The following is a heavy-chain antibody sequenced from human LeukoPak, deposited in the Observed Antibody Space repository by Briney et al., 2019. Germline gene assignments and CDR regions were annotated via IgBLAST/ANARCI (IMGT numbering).Heavy chain of an antibody. CDR3: ARETYYV. Sequence: GASVKVSCKASGYTFTSYPMHWVRQAPGQRLEWMGWINTDIGNTEYSQKFQGRISITRDTSASTAYIELSSLRSEDTAVYYCARETYYVWGQGTLVIVSS. V-gene: IGHV1-3*04. D-gene: IGHD3-16*01. CDR2: INTDIGNT. J-gene: IGHJ4*02. CDR1: GYTFTSYP.